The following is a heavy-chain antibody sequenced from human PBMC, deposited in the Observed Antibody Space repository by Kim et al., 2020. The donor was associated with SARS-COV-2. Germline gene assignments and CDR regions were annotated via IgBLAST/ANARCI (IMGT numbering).Heavy chain of an antibody. CDR2: IKQDGSEK. CDR3: AREGSTSFLPLYYFDY. Sequence: GGSLRLSCAASGFTFSSYWMSWVRQAPGKGLEWVANIKQDGSEKYYVDSVKGRFTISRDNAKNSLYLQMNSLRAEDTAVYYCAREGSTSFLPLYYFDYWGQGTLVTVSS. D-gene: IGHD2-2*01. CDR1: GFTFSSYW. J-gene: IGHJ4*02. V-gene: IGHV3-7*03.